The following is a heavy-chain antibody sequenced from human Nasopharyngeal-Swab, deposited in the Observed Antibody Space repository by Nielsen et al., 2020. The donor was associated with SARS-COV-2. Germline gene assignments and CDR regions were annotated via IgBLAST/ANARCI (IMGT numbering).Heavy chain of an antibody. Sequence: GESLKISCAASGFTFSSYGMHWVRQAPGKGLEWVAVIWYDGSNKYYADSVKGRFTISRDNSKNTLYLQMNSLRAEDTAVYYCARDPDQYYDFWSGPLDVWGQGITVTVSS. CDR1: GFTFSSYG. V-gene: IGHV3-33*01. D-gene: IGHD3-3*01. CDR3: ARDPDQYYDFWSGPLDV. J-gene: IGHJ6*02. CDR2: IWYDGSNK.